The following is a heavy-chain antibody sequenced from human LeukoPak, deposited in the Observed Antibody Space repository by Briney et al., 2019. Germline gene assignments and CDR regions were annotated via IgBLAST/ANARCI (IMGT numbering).Heavy chain of an antibody. D-gene: IGHD6-13*01. CDR2: IYSGGST. J-gene: IGHJ4*02. Sequence: GGSLRLSCAASGFTVSSNYVSWVRQAPGKGLEWVSVIYSGGSTYYADSVKGRFTISRDNSKNTLYLQMNSLRAEDTAVYYCAREWYSSSWPPSYYFDYWGQGTLVTVSS. CDR1: GFTVSSNY. CDR3: AREWYSSSWPPSYYFDY. V-gene: IGHV3-53*01.